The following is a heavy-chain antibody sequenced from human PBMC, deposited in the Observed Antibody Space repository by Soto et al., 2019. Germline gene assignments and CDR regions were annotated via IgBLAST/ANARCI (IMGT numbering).Heavy chain of an antibody. J-gene: IGHJ5*02. CDR1: GGSISSGDYY. V-gene: IGHV4-30-4*01. CDR3: ARGVTMVRGVIIPWFDP. Sequence: QVQLQESGPGLVKPSQTLSLTCTVSGGSISSGDYYWSWIRQPPGKGLEWIGYIYYSGSTYYNPSLKXRXTXSXXTSKNQFSLKLSSVTAADTAVYYCARGVTMVRGVIIPWFDPWGQGTLVTVSS. D-gene: IGHD3-10*01. CDR2: IYYSGST.